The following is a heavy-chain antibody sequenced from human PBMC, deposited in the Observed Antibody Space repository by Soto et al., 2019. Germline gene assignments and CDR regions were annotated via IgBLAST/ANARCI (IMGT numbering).Heavy chain of an antibody. D-gene: IGHD2-2*01. CDR3: ARDRQIVPAADDAFDI. CDR2: IYHSEST. Sequence: QVQLQESGPGLVMPSQTLSLTCTVSGASISSSGNYWSWIRQHPGKGLEWIAYIYHSESTTYSPSLKSRLTISIDTSKNQFSLKLSSVTAADTAVYYCARDRQIVPAADDAFDIWGQGTMVTVSS. J-gene: IGHJ3*02. V-gene: IGHV4-31*03. CDR1: GASISSSGNY.